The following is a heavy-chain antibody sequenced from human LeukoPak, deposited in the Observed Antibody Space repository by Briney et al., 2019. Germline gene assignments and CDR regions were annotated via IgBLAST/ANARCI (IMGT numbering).Heavy chain of an antibody. D-gene: IGHD2-15*01. CDR2: INPSGGST. CDR1: GYTFTGYY. J-gene: IGHJ3*02. CDR3: ARDIVVVVAATGSTTLYAFDI. V-gene: IGHV1-46*01. Sequence: ASVKVSCKASGYTFTGYYMHWVRQAPGQGLEWMGIINPSGGSTSYAQKFQGRVTMTRDTSTSTVYMELSSLRSEDTAVYYCARDIVVVVAATGSTTLYAFDIWGQGTMVTVSS.